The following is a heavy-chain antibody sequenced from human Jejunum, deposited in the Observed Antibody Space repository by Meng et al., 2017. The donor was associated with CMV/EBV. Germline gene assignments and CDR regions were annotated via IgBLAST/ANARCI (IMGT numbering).Heavy chain of an antibody. CDR3: ARVLLGYGGNPAF. J-gene: IGHJ1*01. CDR1: VYTFPTFG. Sequence: TASVYTFPTFGFSWVRQAPGQGLEWMGWISAYNGNTNYAQKFQGRVTMTTATSTTTAYIELRNLKSDDTAVYYCARVLLGYGGNPAFWGQ. D-gene: IGHD4-23*01. V-gene: IGHV1-18*01. CDR2: ISAYNGNT.